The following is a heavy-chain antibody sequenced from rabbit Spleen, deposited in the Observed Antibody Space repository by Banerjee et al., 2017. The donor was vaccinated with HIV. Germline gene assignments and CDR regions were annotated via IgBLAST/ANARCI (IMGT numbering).Heavy chain of an antibody. CDR2: INAVTGKA. Sequence: QSLEESGGDLVKPGASLTLTCKASGFDLSNNYVMCWVRQAPGKGLEWIACINAVTGKAVYASWAKGRFTFSKTSSTTVTLQMTSLTAADTATYFCARDVHGNDRRFRLDLWGPGTWSPS. CDR1: GFDLSNNYV. CDR3: ARDVHGNDRRFRLDL. J-gene: IGHJ3*01. V-gene: IGHV1S40*01. D-gene: IGHD6-1*01.